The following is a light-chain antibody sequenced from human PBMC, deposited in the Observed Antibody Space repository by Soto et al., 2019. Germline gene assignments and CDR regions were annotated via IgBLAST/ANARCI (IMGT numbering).Light chain of an antibody. Sequence: EIVLTQSPGTLSLSPGERATLSCRASQSVSSRYLAWYQQKPGQAPSLLIYGASSRATGIPDRFSGSGSGTDFTLTISRLEPEDFVVYYCQQYGSSPPYTFGQGTKLEIK. CDR3: QQYGSSPPYT. CDR2: GAS. J-gene: IGKJ2*01. CDR1: QSVSSRY. V-gene: IGKV3-20*01.